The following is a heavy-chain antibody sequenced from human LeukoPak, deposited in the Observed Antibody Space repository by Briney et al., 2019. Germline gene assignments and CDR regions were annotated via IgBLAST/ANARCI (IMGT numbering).Heavy chain of an antibody. V-gene: IGHV4-34*01. D-gene: IGHD4-17*01. CDR1: GGSFSGYY. CDR3: ARVPTPHIYCGDHVKAFDI. Sequence: SETLSLTCAVYGGSFSGYYWSWIRQPPGKGLEWIGEINHSGSTNYNPSLKSRVTISVDTSKNQFPLKLSSVTAADTAVYYCARVPTPHIYCGDHVKAFDIWGQGTMVTVSS. CDR2: INHSGST. J-gene: IGHJ3*02.